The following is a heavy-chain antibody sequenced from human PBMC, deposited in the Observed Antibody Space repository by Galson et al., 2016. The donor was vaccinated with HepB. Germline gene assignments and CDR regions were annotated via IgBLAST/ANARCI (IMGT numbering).Heavy chain of an antibody. CDR3: SRVSDYHGLGTNGWFDP. V-gene: IGHV1-69*13. CDR1: GGSFRNSA. CDR2: IIPIFGTA. D-gene: IGHD2-8*01. J-gene: IGHJ5*02. Sequence: SVKVSCKASGGSFRNSAISWVRQAPGQGLEWMGGIIPIFGTATYGERFQGRVTITADDSTTTAYMELNGLRSEDTAVYYCSRVSDYHGLGTNGWFDPWGQGTLVIVSS.